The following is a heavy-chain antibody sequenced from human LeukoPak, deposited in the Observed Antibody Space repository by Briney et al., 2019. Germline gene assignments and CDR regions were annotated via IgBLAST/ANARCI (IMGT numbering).Heavy chain of an antibody. Sequence: SETLSLTCTVSGGSISSYYWSWIRKPPGKGLEWIGYIYHSGSTNYNPSLKSRVTISVGTSKNQFSLKLSSVTAAGTAVYYCARARAGYSSLGPWGQGTLVIVSS. J-gene: IGHJ5*02. D-gene: IGHD6-19*01. CDR2: IYHSGST. V-gene: IGHV4-59*01. CDR1: GGSISSYY. CDR3: ARARAGYSSLGP.